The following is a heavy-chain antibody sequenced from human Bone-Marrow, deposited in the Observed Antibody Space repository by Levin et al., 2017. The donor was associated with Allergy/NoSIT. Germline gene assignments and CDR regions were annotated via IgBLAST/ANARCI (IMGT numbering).Heavy chain of an antibody. CDR1: GGSIRSGDYY. CDR3: ARNLLQGAIDCFDP. J-gene: IGHJ5*02. D-gene: IGHD3-10*01. CDR2: IYHTGGT. V-gene: IGHV4-30-4*08. Sequence: SQTLSLTCTVSGGSIRSGDYYWNWIRQSPGKGLEWIGYIYHTGGTHYNPSLKSRIAMSVDTSKNQFSLKLSSVTAADTAVYYCARNLLQGAIDCFDPWGQGTLVTVSS.